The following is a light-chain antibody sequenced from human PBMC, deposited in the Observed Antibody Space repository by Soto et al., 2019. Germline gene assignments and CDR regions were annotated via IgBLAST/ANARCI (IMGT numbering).Light chain of an antibody. CDR2: GAS. CDR3: QQYGSLPYT. V-gene: IGKV3-20*01. J-gene: IGKJ2*01. CDR1: QSVSSSY. Sequence: ENVVTQSPGTLSLSPGEIATLSCRASQSVSSSYLAWYQQKPGQAPRLVIYGASSRATGIPDRFSGSGSGTDFTLTISRLEPEDFAVYYCQQYGSLPYTVGQGTKLEIK.